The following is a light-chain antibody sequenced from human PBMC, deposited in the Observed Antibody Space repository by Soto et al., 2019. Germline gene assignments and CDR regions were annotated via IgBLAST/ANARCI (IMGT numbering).Light chain of an antibody. CDR2: AAS. V-gene: IGKV1-27*01. CDR3: QKYNSAPLT. CDR1: QGIGVY. Sequence: DIQMTQSPSSLSASFGDRVTITCRASQGIGVYLAWFQQKPGNAPKLLIYAASTLQSGVPSRFSGSGSRTDFTLTISSLQPEDVATYYCQKYNSAPLTFCGGTKVEIK. J-gene: IGKJ4*01.